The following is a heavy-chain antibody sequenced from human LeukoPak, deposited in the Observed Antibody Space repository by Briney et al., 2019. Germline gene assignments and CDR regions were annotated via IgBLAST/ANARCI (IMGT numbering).Heavy chain of an antibody. J-gene: IGHJ4*02. Sequence: ASVKVSCKASAYIFTNYYIHWVRQAPGQGLEWMGFINPTDDSTNYAQKFRGRVTVSRDTSTSTIYMELSSLRSDDTAMYYCAGEGDGYKKFDYWAQGILVTVSS. D-gene: IGHD5-24*01. V-gene: IGHV1-46*01. CDR2: INPTDDST. CDR1: AYIFTNYY. CDR3: AGEGDGYKKFDY.